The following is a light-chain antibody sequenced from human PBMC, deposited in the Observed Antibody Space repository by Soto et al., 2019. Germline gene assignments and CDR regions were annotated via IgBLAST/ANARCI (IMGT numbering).Light chain of an antibody. CDR2: RND. V-gene: IGLV1-47*01. Sequence: QSVLTQPPSASETPGQGVTISCSGSSSNIGANFVFWYQQLPGTAPKLLIYRNDQRPSGVPDRFSGSKSGTSASLAISGLRSEDEADYYCAAWDDSLSGRVFGGGTQLTVL. CDR3: AAWDDSLSGRV. CDR1: SSNIGANF. J-gene: IGLJ3*02.